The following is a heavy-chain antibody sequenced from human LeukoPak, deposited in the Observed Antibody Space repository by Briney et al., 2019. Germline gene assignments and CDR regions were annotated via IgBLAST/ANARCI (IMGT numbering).Heavy chain of an antibody. CDR2: IIPIFGTA. V-gene: IGHV1-69*05. J-gene: IGHJ4*02. D-gene: IGHD3-22*01. Sequence: ASVKVSCKASGGTFSSYAISWARQAPGQGLEWMGGIIPIFGTANYAQKFQGRVTITTDESTSTAYMELSSLRSEDTAVYYCAREGLGSSGYFDYWGQGTLVTVSS. CDR1: GGTFSSYA. CDR3: AREGLGSSGYFDY.